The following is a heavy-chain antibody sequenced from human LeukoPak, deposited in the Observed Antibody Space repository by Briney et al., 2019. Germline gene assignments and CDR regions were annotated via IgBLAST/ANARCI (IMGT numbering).Heavy chain of an antibody. Sequence: PSETLPLTCTVSGGSISSYYWSWIRQPAGKGLEWIGRIYTSGSTNYNPSLKSRVTMSVDTSKNQFSLKLSSVTAADTAVYYCARDVVGITLDAFDIWGQGTMVTVSS. J-gene: IGHJ3*02. D-gene: IGHD3-22*01. CDR3: ARDVVGITLDAFDI. CDR1: GGSISSYY. CDR2: IYTSGST. V-gene: IGHV4-4*07.